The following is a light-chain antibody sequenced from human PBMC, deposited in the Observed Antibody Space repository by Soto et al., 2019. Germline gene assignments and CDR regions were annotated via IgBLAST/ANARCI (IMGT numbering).Light chain of an antibody. CDR2: GAS. Sequence: EIVLTQSPGTLSLSPGERATLSCRVSQSVSSRLAWYQQKPGQAPRLLISGASSRATGIPDRFSGSGSATDFTLTISRLEPEDFALYYCQQYGGSPITFGQGTRLEI. V-gene: IGKV3-20*01. CDR3: QQYGGSPIT. CDR1: QSVSSR. J-gene: IGKJ5*01.